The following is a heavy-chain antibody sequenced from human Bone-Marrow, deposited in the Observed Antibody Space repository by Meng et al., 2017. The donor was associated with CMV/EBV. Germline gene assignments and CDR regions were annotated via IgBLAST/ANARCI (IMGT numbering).Heavy chain of an antibody. CDR1: GGTFSSYA. CDR2: INPNSGGT. Sequence: ASVKVSCKASGGTFSSYAISWVRQAPGQGLEWMGWINPNSGGTNYAQKFQGRVTMTRDTSISTAYMELSRLRSDDTAVYYCARGLPGEYYFQHWGQGTLVTVSS. D-gene: IGHD6-6*01. J-gene: IGHJ1*01. V-gene: IGHV1-2*02. CDR3: ARGLPGEYYFQH.